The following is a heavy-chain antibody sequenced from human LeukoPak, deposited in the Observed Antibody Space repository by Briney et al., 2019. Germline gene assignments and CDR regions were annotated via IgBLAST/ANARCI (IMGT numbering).Heavy chain of an antibody. Sequence: GGSLRLSCAASGFIVSFNYMSWVRQAPGKGLEWVSVLYSGGSTYYADSVKGRFTISRDNSKNTLYLQMNSLRAEDTAVYYCMIFTAAAATDYWGQGTLVTVSS. CDR2: LYSGGST. D-gene: IGHD6-13*01. CDR3: MIFTAAAATDY. J-gene: IGHJ4*02. CDR1: GFIVSFNY. V-gene: IGHV3-53*01.